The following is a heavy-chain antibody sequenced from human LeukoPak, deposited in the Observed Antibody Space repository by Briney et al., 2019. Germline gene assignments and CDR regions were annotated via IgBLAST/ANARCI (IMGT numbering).Heavy chain of an antibody. D-gene: IGHD1-26*01. CDR1: GYTFTSYG. CDR3: GRNSGSYYVVDY. V-gene: IGHV1-18*01. J-gene: IGHJ4*02. Sequence: ASVKVSCKTSGYTFTSYGINWVRQAPGQGLEWLGWISGYNGNTDYAQKIQGRATKTMDTSTSTVYMELRSLGSDDTAVYYCGRNSGSYYVVDYWGQGTLVTVSS. CDR2: ISGYNGNT.